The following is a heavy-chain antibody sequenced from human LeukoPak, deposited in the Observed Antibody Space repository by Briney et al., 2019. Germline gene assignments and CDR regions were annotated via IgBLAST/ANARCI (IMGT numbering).Heavy chain of an antibody. CDR1: GFTFSSYS. Sequence: GGSLRLSCAASGFTFSSYSMNWVRQAPGKGLEWVSSISSSSSYIYYADSVKGRFTISRDNAKNSLYLQMNSLRAEDTAVYYCAREAPVKSGSAFDIWGQGTMVTVSS. D-gene: IGHD3-10*01. CDR2: ISSSSSYI. CDR3: AREAPVKSGSAFDI. V-gene: IGHV3-21*01. J-gene: IGHJ3*02.